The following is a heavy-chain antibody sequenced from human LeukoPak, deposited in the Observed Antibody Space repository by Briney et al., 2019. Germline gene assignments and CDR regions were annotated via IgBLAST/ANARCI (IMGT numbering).Heavy chain of an antibody. CDR3: ATLEQQLVFTFDY. CDR1: RYTFTDYY. V-gene: IGHV1-69-2*01. D-gene: IGHD6-13*01. Sequence: ASAKVSCKVSRYTFTDYYMHWVQQAPGKGLEWMGLVDPEDGETIYAEKFQGRVTITADTSTDTAYMELSSLRSEDTAVYYCATLEQQLVFTFDYWGQGTLVTVSS. J-gene: IGHJ4*02. CDR2: VDPEDGET.